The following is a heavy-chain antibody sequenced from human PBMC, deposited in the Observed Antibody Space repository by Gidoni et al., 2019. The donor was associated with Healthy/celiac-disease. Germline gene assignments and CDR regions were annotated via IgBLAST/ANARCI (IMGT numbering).Heavy chain of an antibody. J-gene: IGHJ4*02. V-gene: IGHV3-9*01. Sequence: EVQLVGSGGGLVQSGRSLRLSCAASGFTFDDYAMHWVRQAPGTGLEWVSGISWNSGSIGYADSVKGRFTISRDNAKNSLYLQMNSLRAEDTALYYCAKGRIAAAGTIDYWGQGTLVTVSS. D-gene: IGHD6-13*01. CDR2: ISWNSGSI. CDR3: AKGRIAAAGTIDY. CDR1: GFTFDDYA.